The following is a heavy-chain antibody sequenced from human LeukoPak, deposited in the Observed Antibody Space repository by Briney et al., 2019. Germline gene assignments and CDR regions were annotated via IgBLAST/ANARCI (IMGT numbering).Heavy chain of an antibody. Sequence: GESLKISCKGSGYRFNAYWIAWVRQMPGKGLEWMGIIYPDDSDTRYSPSFQGQVTISADKSVRNAYLQWSSLKASDTAMYYCARPNITSYYDSRGYDVWGQGTMVTVSS. CDR1: GYRFNAYW. CDR3: ARPNITSYYDSRGYDV. V-gene: IGHV5-51*01. D-gene: IGHD3-22*01. J-gene: IGHJ3*01. CDR2: IYPDDSDT.